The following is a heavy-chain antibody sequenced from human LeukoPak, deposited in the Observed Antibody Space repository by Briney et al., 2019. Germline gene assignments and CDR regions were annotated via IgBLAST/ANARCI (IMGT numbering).Heavy chain of an antibody. CDR1: GYTFTGYY. J-gene: IGHJ3*02. CDR2: TNPNSGGT. CDR3: ARGRTSLANTRLGTDDTFDI. V-gene: IGHV1-2*06. Sequence: ASVKVSCKASGYTFTGYYMHWVRQAPGQGLEWMGRTNPNSGGTNYAQKFQGRVTMTRDTSISTAYMELSRLRSDDTAVYYCARGRTSLANTRLGTDDTFDIWGQGTMVTVSS. D-gene: IGHD1/OR15-1a*01.